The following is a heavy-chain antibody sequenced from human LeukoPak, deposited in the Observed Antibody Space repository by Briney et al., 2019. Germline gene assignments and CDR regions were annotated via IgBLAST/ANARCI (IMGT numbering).Heavy chain of an antibody. CDR3: ARDNWYCSGGSCYFEKSDY. D-gene: IGHD2-15*01. CDR2: ISAYNGNT. V-gene: IGHV1-18*01. CDR1: GYTFTSYG. J-gene: IGHJ4*02. Sequence: ASVKVSCKASGYTFTSYGISWVRQAPGQGLEWMGWISAYNGNTNYAQKLQGRVTVTTDTSTSTAYMELRSLRSDDTAVYYCARDNWYCSGGSCYFEKSDYWGQGTLVTVSS.